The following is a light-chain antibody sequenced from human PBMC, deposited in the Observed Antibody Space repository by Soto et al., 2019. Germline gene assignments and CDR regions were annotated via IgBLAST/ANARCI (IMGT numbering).Light chain of an antibody. V-gene: IGKV4-1*01. CDR3: QQCYSTPSLT. J-gene: IGKJ4*01. Sequence: DIVMTQSPDSLAVSLGERATINCKSSQSVLYSSNNKNYLAWYQQKPGQPPKLLIYWASTRESGVPDRFSGSGSGTDFTLTISSRQAEDVAVYYCQQCYSTPSLTFGGGTKVEIK. CDR2: WAS. CDR1: QSVLYSSNNKNY.